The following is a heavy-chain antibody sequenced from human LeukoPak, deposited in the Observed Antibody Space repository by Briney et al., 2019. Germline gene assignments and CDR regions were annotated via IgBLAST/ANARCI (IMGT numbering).Heavy chain of an antibody. Sequence: ETSETLSLTCTVSGGSISSYYWSWIRQPPGKGLESIGYIYYSGSTNYNPSLKSRVTISVDTSKNQFSLKLSSVTAADTAVYYCARSMNDAFDIWGQGTMVTVSS. CDR2: IYYSGST. D-gene: IGHD6-6*01. V-gene: IGHV4-59*01. CDR1: GGSISSYY. CDR3: ARSMNDAFDI. J-gene: IGHJ3*02.